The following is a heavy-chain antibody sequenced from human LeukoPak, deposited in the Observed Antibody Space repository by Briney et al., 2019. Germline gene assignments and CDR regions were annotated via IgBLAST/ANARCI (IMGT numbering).Heavy chain of an antibody. CDR3: AHSPSDCSSTSCLSHFDY. J-gene: IGHJ4*02. D-gene: IGHD2-2*01. CDR2: IYWNDDT. V-gene: IGHV2-5*01. Sequence: SGPTLVKPTQTLTLTCTFSGFPVTTAGVGVGWIRQPPGKALEWLAGIYWNDDTRYSPSLQSRLTITKDTSKNQVVLTMTNVDPVDTATYYCAHSPSDCSSTSCLSHFDYWGRGTLVTVSS. CDR1: GFPVTTAGVG.